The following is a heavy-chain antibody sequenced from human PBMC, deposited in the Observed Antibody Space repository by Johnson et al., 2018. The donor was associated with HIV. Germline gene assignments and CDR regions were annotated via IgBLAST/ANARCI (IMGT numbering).Heavy chain of an antibody. CDR3: AKDLLSSSWFHDAFDI. CDR1: GFTFSDHD. Sequence: MLLVESGGGVVQPGRSLRLSCAASGFTFSDHDMHWVRQTEGIGLEWVSAIGTIGDTHYHGSVKGRFTISRENATNFLYLQMNSLRAEDTAVYYCAKDLLSSSWFHDAFDIWGQGTMVTVSS. J-gene: IGHJ3*02. V-gene: IGHV3-13*01. D-gene: IGHD6-13*01. CDR2: IGTIGDT.